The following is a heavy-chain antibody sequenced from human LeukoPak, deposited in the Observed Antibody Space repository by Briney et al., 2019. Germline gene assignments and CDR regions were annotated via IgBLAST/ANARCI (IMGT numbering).Heavy chain of an antibody. CDR2: IISSSSSM. V-gene: IGHV3-21*01. Sequence: GGSLRLSCAASGFTFSSYSMNWIRQPPGEGLEWVSSIISSSSSMYYADSVKGRFTVSRDNAKNSLYLQMSSLRAEDTAVYYCARDMGHSPDAFDIWGQGTMVTVSS. CDR3: ARDMGHSPDAFDI. CDR1: GFTFSSYS. J-gene: IGHJ3*02. D-gene: IGHD2-15*01.